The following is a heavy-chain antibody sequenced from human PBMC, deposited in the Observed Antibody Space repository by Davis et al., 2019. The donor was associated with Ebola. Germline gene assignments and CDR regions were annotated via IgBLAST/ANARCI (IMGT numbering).Heavy chain of an antibody. Sequence: GGSLRLSCAASGFTFSGSAMHWVRQASGKGLEWVGRIRSKANSYATAYAASVKGRFTISRDDSKNTAYLQMNSLKTEDTAVYYCTRGIVGFDYWGQGTLVTVSS. CDR1: GFTFSGSA. J-gene: IGHJ4*02. CDR2: IRSKANSYAT. CDR3: TRGIVGFDY. D-gene: IGHD1-26*01. V-gene: IGHV3-73*01.